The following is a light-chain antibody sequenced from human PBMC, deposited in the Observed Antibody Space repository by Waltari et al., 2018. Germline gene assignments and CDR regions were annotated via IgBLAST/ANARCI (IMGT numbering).Light chain of an antibody. J-gene: IGLJ6*01. CDR1: SSNIGINT. Sequence: QSVLTQPPSASGAPGQRVTISCSGSSSNIGINTVNWYQQVPGTAPKLLIYSNNLRPSGVSDRVSGSKSGTSASLAISGLQSEDEADYYCATWDDSLSVYSVFGSGTKVTVL. V-gene: IGLV1-44*01. CDR3: ATWDDSLSVYSV. CDR2: SNN.